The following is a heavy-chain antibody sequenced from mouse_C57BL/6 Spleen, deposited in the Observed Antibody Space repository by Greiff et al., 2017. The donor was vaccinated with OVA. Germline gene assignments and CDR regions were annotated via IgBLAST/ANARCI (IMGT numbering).Heavy chain of an antibody. D-gene: IGHD2-1*01. CDR2: ISSGGSYT. J-gene: IGHJ3*01. V-gene: IGHV5-6*01. CDR1: GFTFSSCG. Sequence: EVQLVESGGDLVKPGGSLKLSCAASGFTFSSCGMSWVRQTPDKRLEWVATISSGGSYTYYPDSVKGRFTISRDNAKNTLYLQMSSLKSEDTAMYYCARHGDGNYAWFAYWGQGTLVTVSA. CDR3: ARHGDGNYAWFAY.